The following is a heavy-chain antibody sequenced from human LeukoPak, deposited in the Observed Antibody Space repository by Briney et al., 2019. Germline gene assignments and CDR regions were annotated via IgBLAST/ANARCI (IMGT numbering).Heavy chain of an antibody. D-gene: IGHD2-15*01. V-gene: IGHV4-59*01. CDR2: IHYSGSS. Sequence: SETLSLTCTVSGGSIHNNYWGWIRQSPGKGLEWIGYIHYSGSSDYNPSLRSRVTISLGTSRNQISLKLRSVTAAHTVVYYCVIGVGWQPDYWGQGALVTVSS. CDR1: GGSIHNNY. CDR3: VIGVGWQPDY. J-gene: IGHJ4*02.